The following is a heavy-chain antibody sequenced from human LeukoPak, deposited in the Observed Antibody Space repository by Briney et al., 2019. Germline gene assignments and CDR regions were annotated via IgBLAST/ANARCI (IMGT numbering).Heavy chain of an antibody. Sequence: PGGSLRLSCAASGFTVSTNYMSWARQAPGKGLEWVSFIYSGGSTFYADSVKGRFTISRDNSKNTLYLQMNSLRAEDTAVYYCVRDAYDSSGFYRDYWGQGTLVTVSS. CDR1: GFTVSTNY. D-gene: IGHD3-22*01. V-gene: IGHV3-53*01. J-gene: IGHJ4*02. CDR2: IYSGGST. CDR3: VRDAYDSSGFYRDY.